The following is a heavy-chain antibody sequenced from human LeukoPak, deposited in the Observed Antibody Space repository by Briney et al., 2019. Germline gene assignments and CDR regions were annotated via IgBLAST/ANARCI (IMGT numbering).Heavy chain of an antibody. V-gene: IGHV4-4*07. Sequence: PSETLSLTCTVSGGSISSYYWSWIRQPAGKGLECIGRIYTSGSTNYNPSLKSRVTMSVDTSKSHFSLKLSSVTAADTAVYYCARGPYYDSSKTSAFDIWGQGTMVTVSS. CDR1: GGSISSYY. J-gene: IGHJ3*02. CDR2: IYTSGST. CDR3: ARGPYYDSSKTSAFDI. D-gene: IGHD3-22*01.